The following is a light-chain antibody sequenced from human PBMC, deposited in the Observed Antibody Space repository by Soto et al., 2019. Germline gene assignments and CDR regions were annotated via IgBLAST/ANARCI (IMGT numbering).Light chain of an antibody. Sequence: DIQMTQSPSSLSASVGDRVTITCRASQSVGRFLNWYQQKPGKAPTVLINVASTLRSGVPSRFSGSGSGTDFNLTINSLLPEDFATDFCQQSFTTPLTFGGGTKVEIK. V-gene: IGKV1-39*01. CDR2: VAS. J-gene: IGKJ4*01. CDR1: QSVGRF. CDR3: QQSFTTPLT.